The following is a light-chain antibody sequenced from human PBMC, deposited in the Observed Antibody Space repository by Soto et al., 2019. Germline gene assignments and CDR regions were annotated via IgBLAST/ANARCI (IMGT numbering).Light chain of an antibody. J-gene: IGKJ1*01. CDR2: AAS. V-gene: IGKV1-39*01. Sequence: DIQLTQSPSSLSASVGDRVSMSCRASQSISNYLNWYQQKPGKAPKVLIFAASTIQSGVPSRFRGSGAGTDFTLTITSLQPEDFETYYGQQSYSRTCGQGTKVE. CDR3: QQSYSRT. CDR1: QSISNY.